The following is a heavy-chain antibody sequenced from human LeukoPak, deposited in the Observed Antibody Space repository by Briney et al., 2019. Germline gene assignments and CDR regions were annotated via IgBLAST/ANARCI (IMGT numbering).Heavy chain of an antibody. CDR2: IIPIFGTA. CDR3: ARPQTQNIGFGELLYGSLDY. D-gene: IGHD3-10*01. V-gene: IGHV1-69*01. Sequence: GSSVKVSCKASGGTFSSYAISWVRQAPGQGLEWVGGIIPIFGTANYAQKFQGRVTITADESTSTAYMELSSLRSEDTAVYYCARPQTQNIGFGELLYGSLDYWGQGTLVTVSS. J-gene: IGHJ4*02. CDR1: GGTFSSYA.